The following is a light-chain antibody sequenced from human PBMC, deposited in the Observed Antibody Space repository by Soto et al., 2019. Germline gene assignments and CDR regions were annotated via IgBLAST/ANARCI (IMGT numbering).Light chain of an antibody. CDR2: TAS. CDR1: QNIYSS. J-gene: IGKJ2*01. Sequence: DIQLTQSASSLSSSVGARATITCRASQNIYSSLNWYQLKPGTAPKLPTYTASNSQRRVPPKVSGNGSGTYFTLTISSLQPEDFATYYCQHSYSIPFTFGQGTQLEI. V-gene: IGKV1-39*01. CDR3: QHSYSIPFT.